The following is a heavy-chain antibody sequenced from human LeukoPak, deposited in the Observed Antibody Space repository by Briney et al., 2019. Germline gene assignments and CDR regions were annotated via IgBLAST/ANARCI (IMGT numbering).Heavy chain of an antibody. CDR2: ISSSSTYI. CDR3: ARDVSYGDYDSNDAFDI. CDR1: GFTLSSYT. Sequence: PGGSLRLSCAASGFTLSSYTMNWVRQAPGKGLEWVSSISSSSTYIYSADSVKGRFTISRDNAKNSVYLQMNSLRVEDTAFYYCARDVSYGDYDSNDAFDIWGQGTMVTVSS. D-gene: IGHD4-17*01. J-gene: IGHJ3*02. V-gene: IGHV3-21*01.